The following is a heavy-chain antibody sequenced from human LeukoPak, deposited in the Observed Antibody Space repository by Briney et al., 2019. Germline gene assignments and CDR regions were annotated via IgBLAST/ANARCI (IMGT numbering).Heavy chain of an antibody. CDR2: IYHRGNT. CDR3: ARDLQGLDILTGYASYNWFDP. V-gene: IGHV4-4*02. CDR1: GGSISSSNW. J-gene: IGHJ5*02. D-gene: IGHD3-9*01. Sequence: GTLSLTCAVSGGSISSSNWWNWVRQTPGKGLEWIGEIYHRGNTHYNPSLKSRVTMSVDTSTNQFSLRVNSVTAADTAVYYCARDLQGLDILTGYASYNWFDPWGQGTLVTVSS.